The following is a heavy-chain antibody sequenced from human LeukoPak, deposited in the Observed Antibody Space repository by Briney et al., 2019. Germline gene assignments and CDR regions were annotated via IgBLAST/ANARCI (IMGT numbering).Heavy chain of an antibody. D-gene: IGHD1-20*01. J-gene: IGHJ6*03. V-gene: IGHV4-59*01. CDR1: GGSISSYY. CDR2: IYYSGST. CDR3: ARVTGTRRSDYYYCMDV. Sequence: SETLSLTCTVSGGSISSYYWSWIRQPPGKGLEWIGYIYYSGSTNYNPSLKSRVTISVDTSKNQFSLKLSSVTAADTAVYYCARVTGTRRSDYYYCMDVWGKGTTVTVSS.